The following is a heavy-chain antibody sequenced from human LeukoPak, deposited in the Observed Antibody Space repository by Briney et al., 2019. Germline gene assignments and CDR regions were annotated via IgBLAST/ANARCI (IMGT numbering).Heavy chain of an antibody. V-gene: IGHV1-8*02. J-gene: IGHJ5*02. Sequence: ASVKVSCKASGYTFTGYYIHWVRQAPGQELEWMGWMNPNSGNTGYAQKFQGRVTMTRNTSISTAYMELSSLRSEDTAVYYCARSLARSQFDPWGQGTLVTVSS. CDR2: MNPNSGNT. CDR3: ARSLARSQFDP. CDR1: GYTFTGYY.